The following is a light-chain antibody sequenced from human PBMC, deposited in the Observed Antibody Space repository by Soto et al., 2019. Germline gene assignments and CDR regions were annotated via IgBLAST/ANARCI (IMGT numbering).Light chain of an antibody. CDR2: AAS. Sequence: DMEMTQSPSSLSASVGDRVTITCRASQSISNYLNWYQHKPGKVPKLLIYAASSLQSGVPTRFSGSGSGTHFTLTINSLQPEDFATYYCQQSYGPPLTFGGGTKIEIK. V-gene: IGKV1-39*01. CDR3: QQSYGPPLT. J-gene: IGKJ4*01. CDR1: QSISNY.